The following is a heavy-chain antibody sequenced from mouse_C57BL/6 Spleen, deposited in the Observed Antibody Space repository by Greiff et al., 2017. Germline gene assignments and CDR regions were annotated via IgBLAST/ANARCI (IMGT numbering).Heavy chain of an antibody. CDR3: ARHVGYDDGDEYFDD. CDR1: GFTFSDYY. Sequence: EVQGVEPGGGLVQPGGSLKLSCAASGFTFSDYYMYWVRQTPEKRLEWVAYIRNGGGSPYYTDTVKGRFTISRDNATTTLYLHMSRLTSADTAKYYGARHVGYDDGDEYFDDWGKGTTVTVSS. J-gene: IGHJ1*03. D-gene: IGHD2-2*01. CDR2: IRNGGGSP. V-gene: IGHV5-12*01.